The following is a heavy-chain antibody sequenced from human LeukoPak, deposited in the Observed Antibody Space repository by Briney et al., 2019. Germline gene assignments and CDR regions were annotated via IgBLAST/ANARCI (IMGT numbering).Heavy chain of an antibody. D-gene: IGHD5-18*01. J-gene: IGHJ3*02. Sequence: SETLSLTCTVSGYSISSGYYWGWIRQPPGKGLEWIGNIYHGGSTYYNPSLKSRVTISVDTSKNQFSLKLSSVTAADTAVYYCARHRNSYGSEDAFDIWGQGTMVTVSS. V-gene: IGHV4-38-2*02. CDR3: ARHRNSYGSEDAFDI. CDR2: IYHGGST. CDR1: GYSISSGYY.